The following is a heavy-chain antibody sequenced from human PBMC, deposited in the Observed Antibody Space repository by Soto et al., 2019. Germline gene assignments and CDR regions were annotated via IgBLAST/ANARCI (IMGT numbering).Heavy chain of an antibody. CDR2: INHSGTI. CDR1: GGSLGGDY. V-gene: IGHV4-34*01. CDR3: ARADRTLVTSYSLDV. J-gene: IGHJ6*02. Sequence: QVRLQQWGAGLLKPSETLSLTCAVYGGSLGGDYWTWIRQAPGKGLEWIGEINHSGTINFDPSLRSRLTISLDTSKKEFFLKLSSVTDADTATYYCARADRTLVTSYSLDVWGQGTTVTVSS. D-gene: IGHD2-21*02.